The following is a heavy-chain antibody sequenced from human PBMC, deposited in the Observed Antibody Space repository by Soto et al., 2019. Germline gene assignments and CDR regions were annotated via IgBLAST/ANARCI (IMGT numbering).Heavy chain of an antibody. Sequence: GESLKISCKGSGYNFTSYWIGWVRQMPGKGLEWMGIIYPGDSDTRYSPSFQGQVSISVDKSINTAYLHWSSLKASDTAIFYCARRLPSTEFFDIWGQGTMVTVSS. V-gene: IGHV5-51*01. D-gene: IGHD2-15*01. CDR3: ARRLPSTEFFDI. J-gene: IGHJ3*02. CDR1: GYNFTSYW. CDR2: IYPGDSDT.